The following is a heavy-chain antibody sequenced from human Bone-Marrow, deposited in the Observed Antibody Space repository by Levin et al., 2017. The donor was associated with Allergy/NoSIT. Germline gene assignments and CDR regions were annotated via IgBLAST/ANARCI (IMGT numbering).Heavy chain of an antibody. CDR2: IYYSGST. CDR3: ARHQVAAYSSRTGYWFDP. J-gene: IGHJ5*02. V-gene: IGHV4-39*01. CDR1: GGSISSSSYY. Sequence: SETLSLTCTVSGGSISSSSYYWGWIRQPPGKGLEWIGSIYYSGSTYYNPSLKSRVTISVDTSKNQFSLKLSSVTAADTAVYYCARHQVAAYSSRTGYWFDPWGQGTLVTVSS. D-gene: IGHD6-13*01.